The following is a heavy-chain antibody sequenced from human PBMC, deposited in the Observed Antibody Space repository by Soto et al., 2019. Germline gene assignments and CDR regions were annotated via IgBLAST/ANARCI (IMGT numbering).Heavy chain of an antibody. Sequence: SVKVSCKASGGTFSSYAISCVRQAPGQGLEWMGGIIPIFGTANYAQKFQGRVTITADESTSTAYMELSSLRSEDTAVYYCARDLSSGWYGLGAFDIWGQGTMVTVSS. D-gene: IGHD6-19*01. CDR3: ARDLSSGWYGLGAFDI. V-gene: IGHV1-69*13. J-gene: IGHJ3*02. CDR2: IIPIFGTA. CDR1: GGTFSSYA.